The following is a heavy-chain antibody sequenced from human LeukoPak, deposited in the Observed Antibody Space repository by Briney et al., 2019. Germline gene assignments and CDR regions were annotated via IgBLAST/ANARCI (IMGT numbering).Heavy chain of an antibody. Sequence: GGSLRLSCAASGFTFSSYEMNWVRQAPGKGLEWVSYISGSGSTIYYADSVKGRFTISRDNAKNSLYLQMNSLRAEDTAVYYCAELGITMIGGVWGKGTTVTISS. D-gene: IGHD3-10*02. J-gene: IGHJ6*04. V-gene: IGHV3-48*03. CDR1: GFTFSSYE. CDR3: AELGITMIGGV. CDR2: ISGSGSTI.